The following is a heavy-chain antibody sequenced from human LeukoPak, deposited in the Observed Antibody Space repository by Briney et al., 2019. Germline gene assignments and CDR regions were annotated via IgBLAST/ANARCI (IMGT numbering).Heavy chain of an antibody. CDR1: GFTFSTYS. D-gene: IGHD4-17*01. Sequence: GGSLRLSCAASGFTFSTYSMNWVRQAPGKGLEWVSAISGSGGSTYYADSVKGRFTIPRDNSKNTLYLQMNSLRAEDTAVYYCAKDSPTHYGDYEGGAFDIWGQGTMVTVSS. CDR2: ISGSGGST. CDR3: AKDSPTHYGDYEGGAFDI. J-gene: IGHJ3*02. V-gene: IGHV3-23*01.